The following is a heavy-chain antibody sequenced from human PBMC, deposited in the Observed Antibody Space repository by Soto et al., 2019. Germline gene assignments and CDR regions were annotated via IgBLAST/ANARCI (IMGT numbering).Heavy chain of an antibody. V-gene: IGHV3-74*02. CDR3: TRVRDSETYFDY. J-gene: IGHJ4*02. CDR2: INSDGSSI. D-gene: IGHD1-26*01. Sequence: EVQLVESGGGLVKPGGSLRLSCAASGFTFSNAWMSWVRQAPGKGLVWVSRINSDGSSIDYADSVKGRFTISRDNAKNTLYLQMNSLRAEDTAVYYCTRVRDSETYFDYWGQGTLVTVSS. CDR1: GFTFSNAW.